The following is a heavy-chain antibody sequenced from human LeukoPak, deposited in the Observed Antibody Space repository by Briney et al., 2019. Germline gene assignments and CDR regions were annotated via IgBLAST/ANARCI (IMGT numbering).Heavy chain of an antibody. CDR2: IRYDGSNK. CDR1: GFTFSSYG. V-gene: IGHV3-30*02. Sequence: PGGSLRLSCAASGFTFSSYGMHWVRQAPGKGLEWEAFIRYDGSNKYYADSVKGRFTISRDNSKNTLYLQMNSLRAEDTAVYYCARGPRDPTGYCSGGRCSPTYEVWGQGTLVSVSS. J-gene: IGHJ4*02. CDR3: ARGPRDPTGYCSGGRCSPTYEV. D-gene: IGHD2-15*01.